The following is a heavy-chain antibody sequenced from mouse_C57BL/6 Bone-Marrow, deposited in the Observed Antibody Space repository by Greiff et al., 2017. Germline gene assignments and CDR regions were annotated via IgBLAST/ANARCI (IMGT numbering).Heavy chain of an antibody. CDR3: ARHDARYYCSSYYFDY. CDR1: GYTFTEYT. D-gene: IGHD1-1*01. J-gene: IGHJ2*01. Sequence: VQLQQSGAELVKPGASVKLSCKASGYTFTEYTIHWVKQRSGQGLEWIGWFYPGSGSIKYNEKFKDKATLTADKSSSTVYMELSRLTSEDSSVYFCARHDARYYCSSYYFDYWGQGTTLTVSS. V-gene: IGHV1-62-2*01. CDR2: FYPGSGSI.